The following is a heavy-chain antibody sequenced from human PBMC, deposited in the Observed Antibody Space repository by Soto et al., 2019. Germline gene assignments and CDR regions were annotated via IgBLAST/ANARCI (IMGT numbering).Heavy chain of an antibody. V-gene: IGHV1-2*02. CDR2: INPATGAA. CDR1: GYPVTAYY. J-gene: IGHJ3*02. CDR3: ARGGGVGVAGSAAFDM. D-gene: IGHD3-3*01. Sequence: QLHLVQSGAVVKKPGASVTVSCSAPGYPVTAYYMHWVRQAPGRGLEWMGGINPATGAAKYTQTFQGRVTLTRDTSTSTVFMELSGLTSEDTAVFYWARGGGVGVAGSAAFDMWGQGTLVTVSS.